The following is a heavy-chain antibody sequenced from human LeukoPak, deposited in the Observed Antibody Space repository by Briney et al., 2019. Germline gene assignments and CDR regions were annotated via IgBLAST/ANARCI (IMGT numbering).Heavy chain of an antibody. V-gene: IGHV1-18*01. Sequence: ASVKVSCKASGYTFTSYGISWARQAPGQGLEWMGWISAYNGNTNYAQKLQGRVTMTTDTSTSTAYMELRSLRSDDTAVYYCARDSDYDYVWGSYYIFDYWGQGTLVTVSS. J-gene: IGHJ4*02. CDR1: GYTFTSYG. CDR3: ARDSDYDYVWGSYYIFDY. CDR2: ISAYNGNT. D-gene: IGHD3-16*01.